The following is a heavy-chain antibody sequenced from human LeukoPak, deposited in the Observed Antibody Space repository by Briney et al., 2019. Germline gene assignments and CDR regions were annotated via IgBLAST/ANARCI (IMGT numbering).Heavy chain of an antibody. CDR3: ARDIYDFWSGYYYYYYGMDV. Sequence: GGSLRLSCAASGFTFSSYSMNWVRQAPGKRLEWVSSISSSSSYIYYADSVKGRFTISRDNAKNSLYLQMNSLRAEDTAVYYCARDIYDFWSGYYYYYYGMDVWGQGTTVTVSS. J-gene: IGHJ6*02. V-gene: IGHV3-21*01. D-gene: IGHD3-3*01. CDR2: ISSSSSYI. CDR1: GFTFSSYS.